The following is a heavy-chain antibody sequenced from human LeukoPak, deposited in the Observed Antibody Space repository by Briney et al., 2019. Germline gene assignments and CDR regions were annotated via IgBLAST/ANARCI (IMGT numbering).Heavy chain of an antibody. CDR1: GGSISSSSYY. V-gene: IGHV4-39*07. CDR2: IYYSGNT. J-gene: IGHJ5*02. D-gene: IGHD4-17*01. CDR3: ARDDYAASFGP. Sequence: PSETLSLTCTVSGGSISSSSYYWGWIRQPPGKGLEWIGSIYYSGNTYYNPSLKSRVTISVDTSKNQFSLKLSSVTAADTAVYYCARDDYAASFGPWGQGTLVTVSS.